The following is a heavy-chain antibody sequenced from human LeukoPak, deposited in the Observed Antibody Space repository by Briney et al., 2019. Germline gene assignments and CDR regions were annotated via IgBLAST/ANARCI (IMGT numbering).Heavy chain of an antibody. J-gene: IGHJ6*04. CDR2: IYHSGST. Sequence: XGYSXSSGYYWGWIRQPPGKGLEWIGSIYHSGSTYYNASLKSRVTISVDTSKXQFSLKLSSVTAADTAVYYXXXXXAXXXXMDVWGXGXTVTVSS. V-gene: IGHV4-38-2*01. CDR1: GYSXSSGYY. CDR3: XXXXAXXXXMDV.